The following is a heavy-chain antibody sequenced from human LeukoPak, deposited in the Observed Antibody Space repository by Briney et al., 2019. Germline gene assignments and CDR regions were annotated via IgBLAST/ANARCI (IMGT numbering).Heavy chain of an antibody. CDR3: ARESLVVAAFDI. J-gene: IGHJ3*02. D-gene: IGHD2-15*01. V-gene: IGHV3-48*01. CDR2: ISSSGSTI. Sequence: GGSLRLSCAASGFTFNNYVMNWVRQAPGKGLEWVSYISSSGSTIYYADSVKGRFTISRDNSKNTLYLQMNSLRAEDTAVYYCARESLVVAAFDIWGQGTMVTVSS. CDR1: GFTFNNYV.